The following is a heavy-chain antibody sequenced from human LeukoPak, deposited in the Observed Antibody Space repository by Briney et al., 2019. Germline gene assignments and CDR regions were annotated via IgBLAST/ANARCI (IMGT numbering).Heavy chain of an antibody. CDR3: GASRQYVGAFDI. CDR2: ISSGSTTI. CDR1: GFTLSSYE. J-gene: IGHJ3*02. D-gene: IGHD3-16*01. V-gene: IGHV3-48*03. Sequence: GGSLRLSCAASGFTLSSYELYWVRQAPGKGLEWISYISSGSTTIKYADSVRGRFTISRDDAGESLYLQMNSLRAEDTAIYYCGASRQYVGAFDIWGQGTLVTVSS.